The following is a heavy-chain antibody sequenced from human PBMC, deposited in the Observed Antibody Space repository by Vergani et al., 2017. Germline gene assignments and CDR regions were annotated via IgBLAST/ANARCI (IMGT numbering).Heavy chain of an antibody. J-gene: IGHJ6*03. V-gene: IGHV3-33*05. D-gene: IGHD1-1*01. CDR1: GFIFSDYV. CDR2: ISYDGNKK. CDR3: ARDFLTRVTTLDYYYMGV. Sequence: QVQLVESGGGVVQPGKSLSLSCETSGFIFSDYVMHWVRQAPGKGLEWVSVISYDGNKKNYADSVKGRLTISRDNSKNTLYLEMNALRAEDTAVYYCARDFLTRVTTLDYYYMGVWGKGTTVTVSS.